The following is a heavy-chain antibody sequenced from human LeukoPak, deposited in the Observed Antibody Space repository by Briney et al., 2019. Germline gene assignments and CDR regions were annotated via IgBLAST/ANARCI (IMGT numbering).Heavy chain of an antibody. CDR3: ARGTLLGSSSSLLFDY. V-gene: IGHV4-59*08. D-gene: IGHD6-13*01. Sequence: PSETLSLTCTVSDASISGYYWSWIRQPPGEGLEWIAYFYYTGTRNYNPSLKSRVTVSVDTSKNQFSLTLSSVTAADTAVYYCARGTLLGSSSSLLFDYWGQGTLVTVSS. CDR2: FYYTGTR. J-gene: IGHJ4*02. CDR1: DASISGYY.